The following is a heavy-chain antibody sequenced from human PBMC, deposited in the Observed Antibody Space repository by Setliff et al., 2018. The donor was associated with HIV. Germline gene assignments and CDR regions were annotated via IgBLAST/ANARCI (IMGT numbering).Heavy chain of an antibody. V-gene: IGHV4-59*01. J-gene: IGHJ3*02. Sequence: ASETLSLTCTVSGGSISNDYWHWIRQSPGRGLEWIGYIYYTGSTNYNPSLKSRVAMSVGSSNHQFSLKLTSVTPADTAIYYCAREDGSNSHDTFEIWGQGILVTVSS. CDR2: IYYTGST. D-gene: IGHD1-1*01. CDR3: AREDGSNSHDTFEI. CDR1: GGSISNDY.